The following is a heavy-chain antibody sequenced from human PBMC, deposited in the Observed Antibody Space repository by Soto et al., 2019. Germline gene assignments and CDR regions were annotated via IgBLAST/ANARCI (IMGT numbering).Heavy chain of an antibody. CDR2: INAANGDT. CDR1: GYTCTRYG. V-gene: IGHV1-3*01. D-gene: IGHD6-13*01. J-gene: IGHJ5*02. Sequence: ASVKVSCKASGYTCTRYGIHWVRQAPGQRLEWMGWINAANGDTKYSPKFQGRVTITRDTSASTAYMELSSLRSEDTAVYYCVRRHVSATGIDWFDPWGQGTLVTVSS. CDR3: VRRHVSATGIDWFDP.